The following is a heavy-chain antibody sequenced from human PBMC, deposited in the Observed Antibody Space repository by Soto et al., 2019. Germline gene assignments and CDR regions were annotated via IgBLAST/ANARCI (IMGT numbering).Heavy chain of an antibody. CDR2: ISSSSSTI. Sequence: GGSLRLSCAASGFTFSSYSMNWVRQAPGKGLEWVSYISSSSSTIYYADSVKGRFTISRDNAKNSLYLQMNSLRAEDTAVYYCAREGMATIFNWGQGTLVTVSS. J-gene: IGHJ4*02. CDR3: AREGMATIFN. CDR1: GFTFSSYS. D-gene: IGHD5-12*01. V-gene: IGHV3-48*01.